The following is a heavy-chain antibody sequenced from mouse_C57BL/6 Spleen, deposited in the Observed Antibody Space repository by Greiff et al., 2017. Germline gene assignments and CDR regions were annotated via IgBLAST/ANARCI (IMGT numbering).Heavy chain of an antibody. V-gene: IGHV1-7*01. D-gene: IGHD3-2*02. J-gene: IGHJ3*01. CDR2: INPSSGYT. CDR3: ARLTDSSGTWFAY. Sequence: QVQLKESGAELAKPGASVKLSCKASGYTFTSYWMHWVKQRPGQGLEWIGYINPSSGYTKYNQKFKDKATLTADKSSSTAYMQLSSLTYEDSAVYYCARLTDSSGTWFAYWGQGTLVTVSA. CDR1: GYTFTSYW.